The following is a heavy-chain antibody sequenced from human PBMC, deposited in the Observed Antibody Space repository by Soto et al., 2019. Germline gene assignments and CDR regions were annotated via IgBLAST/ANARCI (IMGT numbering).Heavy chain of an antibody. D-gene: IGHD3-22*01. CDR3: ARDSRYYDSRPPGY. V-gene: IGHV3-74*01. J-gene: IGHJ4*02. CDR1: GFTFSSYW. Sequence: PGGSLRLSCAASGFTFSSYWMHWVRQAPGKGLVWVSRINSDGSSTTYADPVKGRFTISRDNAKNTLYLQMNSRRAEDTAVYYCARDSRYYDSRPPGYWGQGTLVTVSS. CDR2: INSDGSST.